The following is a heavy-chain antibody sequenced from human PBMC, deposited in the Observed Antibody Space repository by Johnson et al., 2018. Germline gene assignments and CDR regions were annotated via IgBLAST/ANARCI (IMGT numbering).Heavy chain of an antibody. CDR2: ISYDGSNK. J-gene: IGHJ1*01. D-gene: IGHD4-17*01. CDR3: ARSQSAYYGDYVGAEYFQH. V-gene: IGHV3-30-3*01. CDR1: GFTFSSYA. Sequence: QVQLQESGGGVVQPGRSLRLSCAASGFTFSSYAMHWVRQAPGKGLEWVAVISYDGSNKYYADSVNGRFTISRDNSKNTLYLQMNSLRAEDTAVYYCARSQSAYYGDYVGAEYFQHWGQGTLVTVSS.